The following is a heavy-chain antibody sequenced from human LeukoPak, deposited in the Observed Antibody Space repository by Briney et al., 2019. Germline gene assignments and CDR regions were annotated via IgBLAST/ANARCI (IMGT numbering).Heavy chain of an antibody. J-gene: IGHJ4*02. CDR2: ISSSGSTT. V-gene: IGHV3-11*01. CDR1: GFTFSDYY. CDR3: AKAIGEHQYYFDY. Sequence: GGSLRLSCAASGFTFSDYYMSWIRQAPGKGLEWVSYISSSGSTTYYADSVKGRFTISRDNSKNTLYLQMNSLRAEDTAVYYCAKAIGEHQYYFDYWGQGTLVTVSS. D-gene: IGHD1/OR15-1a*01.